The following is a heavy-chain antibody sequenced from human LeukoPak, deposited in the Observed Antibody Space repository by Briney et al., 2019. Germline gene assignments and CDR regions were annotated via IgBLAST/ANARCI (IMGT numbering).Heavy chain of an antibody. CDR3: AKNAVAVAGTSGHFDY. CDR1: GFTFSNYV. CDR2: ISGSGGST. Sequence: PGGSLRLSCVASGFTFSNYVMSWVRQAPGKGLELVSAISGSGGSTYYADSVKGRFTISRDNSNNTLYLQMNSLRAEDTAVYYCAKNAVAVAGTSGHFDYWGQGTLVPVSS. J-gene: IGHJ4*02. D-gene: IGHD6-19*01. V-gene: IGHV3-23*01.